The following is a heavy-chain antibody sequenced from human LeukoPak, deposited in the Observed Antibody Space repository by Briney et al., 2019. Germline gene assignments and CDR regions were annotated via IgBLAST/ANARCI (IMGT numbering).Heavy chain of an antibody. D-gene: IGHD6-13*01. V-gene: IGHV4-59*12. CDR2: ISDIGSI. CDR3: ARAAAGTGGGFDF. CDR1: GGSISSYY. Sequence: SETLSLTCTVSGGSISSYYWSWIRQPPGKGLEWIAYISDIGSINYNPSLKSRVTMSVDTSKNQFSLKLSSVTAADTAIYYCARAAAGTGGGFDFWGQGTLVTVSS. J-gene: IGHJ4*02.